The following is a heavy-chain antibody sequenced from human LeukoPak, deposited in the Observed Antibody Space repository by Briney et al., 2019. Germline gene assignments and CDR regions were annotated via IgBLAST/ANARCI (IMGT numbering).Heavy chain of an antibody. CDR2: IYHSGST. CDR1: GFTFSNYG. V-gene: IGHV4-4*02. J-gene: IGHJ6*02. D-gene: IGHD7-27*01. CDR3: ARSKLGTSTEYYYGMDV. Sequence: SLRLSCAASGFTFSNYGMHWVRQPPGKGLEWIGEIYHSGSTNYNPSLKSRVTISVDKSKNQFSLKLSSVTAADTAVYYCARSKLGTSTEYYYGMDVWGQGTTVTVSS.